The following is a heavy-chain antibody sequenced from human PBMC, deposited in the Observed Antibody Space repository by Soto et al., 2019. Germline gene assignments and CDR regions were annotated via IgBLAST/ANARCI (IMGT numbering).Heavy chain of an antibody. J-gene: IGHJ4*02. CDR1: GGSISSGGYS. V-gene: IGHV4-30-2*01. CDR3: ARLALVKRIFDY. D-gene: IGHD2-21*01. CDR2: VYHSGNP. Sequence: QLQLQESGSGLVKPSQTLSLTCAVSGGSISSGGYSLSWIRQPPGNGLEWIGYVYHSGNPYYNPSLMGRVTISLDRSKNQFSLELGSVTAAATAVYYCARLALVKRIFDYWGQGTLVTVSS.